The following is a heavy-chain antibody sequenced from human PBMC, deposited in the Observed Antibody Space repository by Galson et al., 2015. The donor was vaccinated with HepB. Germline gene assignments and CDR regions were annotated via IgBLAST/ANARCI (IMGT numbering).Heavy chain of an antibody. CDR1: GFTFSSYA. CDR2: ISYDGSNK. Sequence: SLRLSCAASGFTFSSYAMHWVRQAPGKGLEWVAVISYDGSNKYYADSVKGRFTISRDNSKNTLYLQMNSLRAEDTAMYYCARRLYYYDSSGNYYYYGMDVWGQGTTVTVSS. V-gene: IGHV3-30*04. D-gene: IGHD3-22*01. CDR3: ARRLYYYDSSGNYYYYGMDV. J-gene: IGHJ6*02.